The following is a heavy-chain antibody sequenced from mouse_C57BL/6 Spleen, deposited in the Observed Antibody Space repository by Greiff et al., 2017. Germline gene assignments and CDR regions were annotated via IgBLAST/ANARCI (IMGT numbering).Heavy chain of an antibody. CDR3: ARHPGLGKIYYDPAWFAY. D-gene: IGHD2-4*01. J-gene: IGHJ3*01. CDR2: ISSGGSYT. Sequence: EVQLQESGGDLVKPGGSLKLSCAASGFTFSSYGMSWVRQTPDKRLEWVATISSGGSYTYHPYSVKGRFTISRDHAKNTLYLQMSSLQAADTAMYYCARHPGLGKIYYDPAWFAYWGQGTLVTVSA. CDR1: GFTFSSYG. V-gene: IGHV5-6*01.